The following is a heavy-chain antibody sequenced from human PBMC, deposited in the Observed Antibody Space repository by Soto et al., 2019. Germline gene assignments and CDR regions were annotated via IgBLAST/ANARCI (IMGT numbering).Heavy chain of an antibody. D-gene: IGHD1-20*01. CDR3: ANSALRLITCIPYYFDY. V-gene: IGHV3-23*01. CDR2: ISGSGGST. J-gene: IGHJ4*02. CDR1: GFTFSSYA. Sequence: EVQLLESGGGLVQPGGSLRLSCAASGFTFSSYAMSWVRQAPGKGLEWVSAISGSGGSTYYADSVKGRFTISRDNSKNTLYLQMNSLRAEDTTVYYCANSALRLITCIPYYFDYWGQGSLVTVSS.